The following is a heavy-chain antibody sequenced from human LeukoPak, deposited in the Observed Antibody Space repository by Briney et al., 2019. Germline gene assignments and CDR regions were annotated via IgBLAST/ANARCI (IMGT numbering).Heavy chain of an antibody. CDR3: ARGDDFYDFWSGDVFDI. CDR1: GGSISSYY. CDR2: IYTSGST. Sequence: SETLSLTCTVSGGSISSYYWSWIRQPAGKGLEWIGRIYTSGSTNYNPSLKSRVTISVDTSKNQFSLKLSSVTAADTAVYYCARGDDFYDFWSGDVFDIWGQGTMVTVSS. V-gene: IGHV4-4*07. J-gene: IGHJ3*02. D-gene: IGHD3-3*01.